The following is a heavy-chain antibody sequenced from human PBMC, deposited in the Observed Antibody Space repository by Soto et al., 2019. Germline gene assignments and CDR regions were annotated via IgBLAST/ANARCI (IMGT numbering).Heavy chain of an antibody. J-gene: IGHJ6*02. Sequence: QVQLVQSGAEVKKPGASVKVSCKASGYTFTSYDINWVRQATGQGLEWMGWMNPNSGNTGYAQKFQGRVTMTRNTSISTAYMELSSLRSEDTAVYYCARGGYDILTGYYNRYYYYGMDVWGQGPTVTVSS. CDR1: GYTFTSYD. CDR3: ARGGYDILTGYYNRYYYYGMDV. V-gene: IGHV1-8*01. D-gene: IGHD3-9*01. CDR2: MNPNSGNT.